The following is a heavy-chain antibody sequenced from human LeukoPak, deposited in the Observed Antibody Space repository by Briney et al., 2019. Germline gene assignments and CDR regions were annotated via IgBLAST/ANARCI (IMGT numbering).Heavy chain of an antibody. V-gene: IGHV4-61*01. D-gene: IGHD2-2*01. J-gene: IGHJ4*02. CDR3: ARDRGYCGSDSCYHFDC. Sequence: PSETLSLTCTVSGGSVSSASYYWSWIRQSPEKGLEWIGFGSSSGSTYYSPSLKSRVSISVDTSKSQFSLKLSSVTPADTAVYYCARDRGYCGSDSCYHFDCWGQGTLVTVSS. CDR1: GGSVSSASYY. CDR2: GSSSGST.